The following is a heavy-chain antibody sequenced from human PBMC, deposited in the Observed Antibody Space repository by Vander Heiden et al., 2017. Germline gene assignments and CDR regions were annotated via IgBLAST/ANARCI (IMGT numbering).Heavy chain of an antibody. D-gene: IGHD3-10*01. J-gene: IGHJ4*02. CDR3: ARSGSGIHDY. CDR1: GGSISSSRYY. V-gene: IGHV4-39*01. Sequence: QLQLQESGPGLVKPSETLSLTCTVSGGSISSSRYYWGWIRQPPGTGLEWIGSIYYSGSTYYNPSLKSRVTISVDTSKNQFSLKLSSVTAADTAVYYCARSGSGIHDYWGQGTLVTVSS. CDR2: IYYSGST.